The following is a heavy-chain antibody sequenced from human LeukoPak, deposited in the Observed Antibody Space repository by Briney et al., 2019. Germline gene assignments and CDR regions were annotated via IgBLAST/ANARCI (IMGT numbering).Heavy chain of an antibody. V-gene: IGHV1-2*02. J-gene: IGHJ4*02. Sequence: ASVKVSFKASGYTFTGYYMHWVRQAPGQGLEWMGWINPNSGGTNYAQKFQGRVTMTRDTSTSTAYMELSRLRSDDTAVYYCVPTGTGGGYYFDYWGQGTLVTVSS. D-gene: IGHD1-1*01. CDR1: GYTFTGYY. CDR3: VPTGTGGGYYFDY. CDR2: INPNSGGT.